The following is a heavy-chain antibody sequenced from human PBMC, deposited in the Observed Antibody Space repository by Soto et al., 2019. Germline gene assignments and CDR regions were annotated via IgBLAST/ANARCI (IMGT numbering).Heavy chain of an antibody. V-gene: IGHV3-23*01. D-gene: IGHD4-17*01. J-gene: IGHJ4*01. Sequence: PGGSLRLSCAASGFTFSRDGMSWVRQAPGKGLEWVSLITDNGGRTYCADSVKGRFTISRDNTKNTLFLQMDSLRTEDTAVYYCAKERATTTAFDYWGHGALVTVSS. CDR3: AKERATTTAFDY. CDR2: ITDNGGRT. CDR1: GFTFSRDG.